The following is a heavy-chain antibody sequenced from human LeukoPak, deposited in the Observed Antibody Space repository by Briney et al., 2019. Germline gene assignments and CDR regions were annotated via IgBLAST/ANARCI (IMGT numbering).Heavy chain of an antibody. V-gene: IGHV1-69*13. J-gene: IGHJ4*02. CDR2: IIPIFGTA. CDR1: GGTFSSYA. Sequence: ASVKVSCKASGGTFSSYAISWVRQAPGQGLEWMGGIIPIFGTANYAQKFQGRVTITADESTSTAYMELSSLRSEDTAVYYRAREGLYSGYGYFDYWGQGTLVTVSS. CDR3: AREGLYSGYGYFDY. D-gene: IGHD5-12*01.